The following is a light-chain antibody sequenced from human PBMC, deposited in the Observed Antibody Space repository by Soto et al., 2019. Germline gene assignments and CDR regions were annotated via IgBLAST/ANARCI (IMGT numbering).Light chain of an antibody. CDR1: QSGSSK. Sequence: EIVMTQSPATLSVSPGERATLSCRASQSGSSKLAWYQQKPGQAPRLLIYGASTRATGIPARFSGGGSVTEFTLTISSLQAEDFAVYYCQQYNIWLYPFGQGTKLEIK. J-gene: IGKJ2*01. V-gene: IGKV3-15*01. CDR2: GAS. CDR3: QQYNIWLYP.